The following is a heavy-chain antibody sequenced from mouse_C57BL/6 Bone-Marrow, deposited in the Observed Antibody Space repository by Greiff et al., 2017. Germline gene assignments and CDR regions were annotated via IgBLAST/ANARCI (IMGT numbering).Heavy chain of an antibody. CDR2: ISSGSSTI. Sequence: EVKVVESGGGLVKPGGSLTLSCAASGFTFSDYGMHWVRQAPEKGLAWFAYISSGSSTIYYADTVKGRFTISRDNSKTTLFLQMTSMRYEDTAMYYCARVSHYDVDLYYYAIDYWGQGTSVTVSS. V-gene: IGHV5-17*01. D-gene: IGHD2-3*01. CDR1: GFTFSDYG. CDR3: ARVSHYDVDLYYYAIDY. J-gene: IGHJ4*01.